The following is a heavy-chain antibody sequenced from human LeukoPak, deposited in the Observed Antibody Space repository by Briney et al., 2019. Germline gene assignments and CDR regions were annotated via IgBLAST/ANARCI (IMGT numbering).Heavy chain of an antibody. CDR3: AREELLWFGEFVNWFDP. CDR2: INAGNGNT. D-gene: IGHD3-10*01. CDR1: GYTFTSYA. J-gene: IGHJ5*02. Sequence: ASVKVSCKASGYTFTSYAMHWVRQAPGQRLEWMGWINAGNGNTKYSQKFQGRVTITRDTSASTAYMELSSLRSEGTAVYYCAREELLWFGEFVNWFDPWGQGTLVTVSS. V-gene: IGHV1-3*01.